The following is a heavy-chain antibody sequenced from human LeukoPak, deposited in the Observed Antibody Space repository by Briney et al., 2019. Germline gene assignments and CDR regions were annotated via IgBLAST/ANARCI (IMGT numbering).Heavy chain of an antibody. CDR1: GGSISSYY. CDR3: ARVTYYYDSSGYYSSQFDY. CDR2: IYYSGST. Sequence: SETLSLTCTVSGGSISSYYWSWIRQPPGKGLEWIGYIYYSGSTNYNPSLKSRVTISVDTSKNQFSLKLSSVTAADTAVYYCARVTYYYDSSGYYSSQFDYWGQETLVTVSS. J-gene: IGHJ4*02. V-gene: IGHV4-59*01. D-gene: IGHD3-22*01.